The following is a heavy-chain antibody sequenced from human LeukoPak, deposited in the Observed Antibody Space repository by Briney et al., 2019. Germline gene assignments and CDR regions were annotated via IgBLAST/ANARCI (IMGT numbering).Heavy chain of an antibody. V-gene: IGHV3-30*01. CDR1: QFTFSSHA. CDR3: ARGGTYYYQYCYMDV. Sequence: PGGSLRLSCAASQFTFSSHAMNWVRQAPGNGLDWVAYMSFDGSHIYYADSVKGRFTISRDNSKNTLFLQMNSLNADDTAVYYCARGGTYYYQYCYMDVWGKGTTVTVSS. J-gene: IGHJ6*03. CDR2: MSFDGSHI. D-gene: IGHD3-16*01.